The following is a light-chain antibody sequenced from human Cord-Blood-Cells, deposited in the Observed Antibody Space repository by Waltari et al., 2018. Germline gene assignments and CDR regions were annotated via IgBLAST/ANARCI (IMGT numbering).Light chain of an antibody. CDR3: SSYAGSNNLV. V-gene: IGLV2-8*01. J-gene: IGLJ3*02. Sequence: QSALTQPPSASGSPGQSVTISCTGTSSDVGGYNYVSWYQQHPGKAPKLIMYDVSKRPSGVPDRFAGSNTGNTTSLTVSGLQAEDEADYYCSSYAGSNNLVFGGGTKLTVL. CDR2: DVS. CDR1: SSDVGGYNY.